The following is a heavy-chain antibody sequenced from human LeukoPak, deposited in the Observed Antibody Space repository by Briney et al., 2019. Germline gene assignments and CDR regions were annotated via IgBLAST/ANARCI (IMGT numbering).Heavy chain of an antibody. Sequence: GGSPRLSCAASGFTFSSYAMSWVRQAPGKGLEWVSAISGSAGSTYYADSVKGRFTISRDNSKNTLYLQMNSLRAEDTAVYYCAKDNSGTYFDYWDQGTLVTVSS. CDR2: ISGSAGST. J-gene: IGHJ4*02. D-gene: IGHD3-10*01. CDR3: AKDNSGTYFDY. V-gene: IGHV3-23*01. CDR1: GFTFSSYA.